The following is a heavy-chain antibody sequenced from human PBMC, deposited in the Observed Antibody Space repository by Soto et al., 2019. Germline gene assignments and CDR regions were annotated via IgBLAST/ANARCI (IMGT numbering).Heavy chain of an antibody. D-gene: IGHD2-21*02. CDR3: ARGGHVVVVTAALDY. Sequence: QVQLVQSGAEVKKPGASVKVSCKASGDTFTDYYIHWVRQAPGQGLEWMGTVNPSGGHTTYAQHFLGRVTMTRDTSTSTLYMGLTSLRSEDTAVYYCARGGHVVVVTAALDYWGQGTLVTVSS. J-gene: IGHJ4*02. CDR2: VNPSGGHT. CDR1: GDTFTDYY. V-gene: IGHV1-46*01.